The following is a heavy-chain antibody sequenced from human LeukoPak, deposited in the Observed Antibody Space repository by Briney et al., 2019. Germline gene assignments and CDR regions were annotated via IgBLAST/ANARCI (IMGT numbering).Heavy chain of an antibody. V-gene: IGHV1-8*01. D-gene: IGHD3-10*01. CDR1: GYTFTSYD. J-gene: IGHJ4*02. Sequence: ASVKVSCKASGYTFTSYDINWVRQATGQGLEWMGWMNPNSGNTGYAQKFQGRVTMTRNTSISTAYMELSSLRSEDTAVYYCARLGTMVRGVITVNDYWGQGTLVTVSS. CDR3: ARLGTMVRGVITVNDY. CDR2: MNPNSGNT.